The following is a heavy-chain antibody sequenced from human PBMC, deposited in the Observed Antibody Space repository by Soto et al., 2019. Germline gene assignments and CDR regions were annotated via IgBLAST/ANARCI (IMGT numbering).Heavy chain of an antibody. CDR3: ARDRRLITYDFWSGPTYNWFDP. CDR2: INPNSGGT. CDR1: GYTFTGYY. J-gene: IGHJ5*02. Sequence: ASVKVSCKASGYTFTGYYMHWVRQAPGQGLEWMGWINPNSGGTNYAQKFQGWVTMTRDTSISTAYMELSRLRSDDTAVYYCARDRRLITYDFWSGPTYNWFDPWGQGTLVTSPQ. D-gene: IGHD3-3*01. V-gene: IGHV1-2*04.